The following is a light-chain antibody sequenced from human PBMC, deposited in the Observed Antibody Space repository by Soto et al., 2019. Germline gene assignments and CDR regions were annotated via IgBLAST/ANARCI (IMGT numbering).Light chain of an antibody. CDR3: AVWDDSLNGVV. J-gene: IGLJ2*01. CDR1: SSNIARNS. Sequence: QSVLTQPPSASGTPGQRVPISCSGSSSNIARNSVNWYQQLPGTAPKLLIYDTNQRPSGVPDRFSGSRSGTSASLAISGLQSEDEADYYCAVWDDSLNGVVFGGGTKVTVL. CDR2: DTN. V-gene: IGLV1-44*01.